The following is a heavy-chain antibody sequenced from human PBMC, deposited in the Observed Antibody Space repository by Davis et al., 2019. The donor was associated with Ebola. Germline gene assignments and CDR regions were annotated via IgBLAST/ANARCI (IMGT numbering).Heavy chain of an antibody. Sequence: SGPTLVKPTQTLTLTCTFSGFSLTSSEVGVGWIRQAPGKALEWLGIIYWDDSKHYSPSLKSRLTITKDTSKTQVVLTMTNMGPVDTGTYFCAHSPLLGMLTSGAVITRCPYFDYWSQGTLVTVSS. CDR2: IYWDDSK. CDR3: AHSPLLGMLTSGAVITRCPYFDY. CDR1: GFSLTSSEVG. D-gene: IGHD3-16*01. J-gene: IGHJ4*02. V-gene: IGHV2-5*02.